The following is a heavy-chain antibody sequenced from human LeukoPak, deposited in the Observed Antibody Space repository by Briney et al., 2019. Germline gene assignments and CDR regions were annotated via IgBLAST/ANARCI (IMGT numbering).Heavy chain of an antibody. CDR1: GFTPTIYA. D-gene: IGHD3-10*01. CDR3: AKQPHYGRLIDY. J-gene: IGHJ4*02. Sequence: PGRSLRLSCAGSGFTPTIYAMHSGREAPGKGLWCVALFSFDGGTQRYAHSVKGRFTIYRDNSKDPLYLQMNSLRAEDTAVYYCAKQPHYGRLIDYWAQGTLVSVSS. V-gene: IGHV3-30-3*02. CDR2: FSFDGGTQ.